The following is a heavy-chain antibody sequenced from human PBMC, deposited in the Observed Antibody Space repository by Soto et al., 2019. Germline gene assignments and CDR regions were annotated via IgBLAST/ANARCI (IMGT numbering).Heavy chain of an antibody. CDR2: IIPVFGTP. V-gene: IGHV1-69*01. J-gene: IGHJ4*02. CDR3: ARHIYDYVWGSYRH. Sequence: QVQLVQSGAEVKETGSSVKVSCKSSGYIFKNYAVTWLRQAPGQGLEWMGGIIPVFGTPDYSQKFRGRVTITADESTSTVYMELRSLTAEDTAGYYCARHIYDYVWGSYRHWGQGTLVTVSS. CDR1: GYIFKNYA. D-gene: IGHD3-16*02.